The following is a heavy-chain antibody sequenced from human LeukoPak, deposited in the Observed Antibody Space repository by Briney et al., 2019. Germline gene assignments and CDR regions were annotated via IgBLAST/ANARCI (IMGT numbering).Heavy chain of an antibody. CDR3: AREQDIVVVPAAPTQDAFDI. J-gene: IGHJ3*02. D-gene: IGHD2-2*01. CDR1: GYTFTGYC. V-gene: IGHV1-2*02. Sequence: ASVKVSCKASGYTFTGYCMHWVRQAPGQGLEWMGWINPNSGGTNYAQKFQGRVTMTRDTSISTAYMELSRLRSDDTAVYYCAREQDIVVVPAAPTQDAFDIWGQGTMVTVSS. CDR2: INPNSGGT.